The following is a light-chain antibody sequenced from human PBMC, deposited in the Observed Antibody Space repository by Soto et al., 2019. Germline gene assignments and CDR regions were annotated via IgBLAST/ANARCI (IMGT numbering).Light chain of an antibody. J-gene: IGLJ2*01. CDR2: DVS. V-gene: IGLV2-14*01. CDR1: SSDVGGYNY. Sequence: QSALTQPASVSGSPGQSITISCTGTSSDVGGYNYVSWYQQHPGKAPKLMIYDVSNRPSGVSNRFSGSKSGNTASLIISGLQAEEGAGYFCSSYTSSSTDVVFGGGTKLTVL. CDR3: SSYTSSSTDVV.